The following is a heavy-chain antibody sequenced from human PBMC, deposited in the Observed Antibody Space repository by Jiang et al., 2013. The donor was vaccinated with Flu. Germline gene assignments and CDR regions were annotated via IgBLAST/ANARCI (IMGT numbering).Heavy chain of an antibody. V-gene: IGHV1-69*01. CDR2: IIPIFGTA. Sequence: GAEVKKPGSSVKVSCKASGGTFSSYAISWVRQAPGQGLEWMGGIIPIFGTANYAQKFQGRVTITADESTSTAYMELSSLRSEDTAVYYCARASYYDFWSGYSRQVLFDYWGQGTLVTVSS. D-gene: IGHD3-3*01. CDR1: GGTFSSYA. CDR3: ARASYYDFWSGYSRQVLFDY. J-gene: IGHJ4*02.